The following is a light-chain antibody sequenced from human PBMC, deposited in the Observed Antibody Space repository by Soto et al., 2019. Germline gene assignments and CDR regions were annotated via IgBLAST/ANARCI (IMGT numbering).Light chain of an antibody. V-gene: IGLV1-44*01. J-gene: IGLJ3*02. CDR3: GAWDGSLIGWV. CDR1: SSNIGSDS. Sequence: VLTQPPSASGTPGQRVTISCSGSSSNIGSDSVNWYQQLPGTAPKLLIYNNDQRPSGVPDRFSGSKSGTSASLAISGLQSEDEADYYCGAWDGSLIGWVFGGGTKVTVL. CDR2: NND.